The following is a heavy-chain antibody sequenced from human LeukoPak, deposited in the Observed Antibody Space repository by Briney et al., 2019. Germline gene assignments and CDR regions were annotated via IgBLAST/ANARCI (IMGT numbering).Heavy chain of an antibody. CDR2: MNPNSGNT. V-gene: IGHV1-8*01. J-gene: IGHJ4*02. D-gene: IGHD3-10*01. Sequence: ASVKASCKASGYTFTSYDINWVRQATGQGLEWRGWMNPNSGNTGYAQKFHGRVTMTRNTSISTAYMELSSLRSEDTAVYYCARGFLMVRGVIGAYWGQGTLVTVSS. CDR3: ARGFLMVRGVIGAY. CDR1: GYTFTSYD.